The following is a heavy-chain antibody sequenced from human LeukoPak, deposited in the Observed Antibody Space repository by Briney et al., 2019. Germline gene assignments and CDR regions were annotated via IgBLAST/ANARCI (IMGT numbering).Heavy chain of an antibody. CDR2: IYTSGST. CDR1: GGSISSGSYY. Sequence: SETLSLTCTVSGGSISSGSYYWRWIRQPAGKGLEWIGRIYTSGSTNYNPSLKSRVTISVDTSKNQFSLKLSSVTAADTAVYYCARVGSSGLTDYFDYWGQGTLVTVSS. V-gene: IGHV4-61*02. D-gene: IGHD6-19*01. J-gene: IGHJ4*02. CDR3: ARVGSSGLTDYFDY.